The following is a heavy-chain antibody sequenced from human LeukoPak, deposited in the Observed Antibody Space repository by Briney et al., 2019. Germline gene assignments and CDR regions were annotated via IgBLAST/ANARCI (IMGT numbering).Heavy chain of an antibody. CDR3: AKGPAMVRGTFDP. V-gene: IGHV3-23*01. D-gene: IGHD3-10*01. J-gene: IGHJ5*02. Sequence: GGSLRLSCAASGFTFSSYAMNWVRQAPGKGLEWVSVISGSGTSTDYADSVKGRFTISRDNSKNTLYLQMNSLRAEDTAVYYCAKGPAMVRGTFDPWGQGTLVTVSS. CDR2: ISGSGTST. CDR1: GFTFSSYA.